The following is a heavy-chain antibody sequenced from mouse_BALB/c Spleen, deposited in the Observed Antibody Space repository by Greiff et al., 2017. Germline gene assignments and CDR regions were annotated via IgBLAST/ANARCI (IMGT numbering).Heavy chain of an antibody. D-gene: IGHD2-1*01. CDR3: AREDYGNFRFAY. J-gene: IGHJ3*01. Sequence: EVQLQESGPGLVKPSQSLSLTCSVTGYSITSGYYWNWIRQFPGNKLEWMGYISYDGSNNYNPSLKNRISITRDTSKNQFFLKLNSVTTEDTATYYCAREDYGNFRFAYWGQGTLVTVSA. CDR1: GYSITSGYY. V-gene: IGHV3-6*02. CDR2: ISYDGSN.